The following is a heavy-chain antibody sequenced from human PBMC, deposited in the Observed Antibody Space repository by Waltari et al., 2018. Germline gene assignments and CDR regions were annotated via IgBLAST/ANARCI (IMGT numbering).Heavy chain of an antibody. CDR2: INHNGNR. V-gene: IGHV4-34*02. J-gene: IGHJ6*02. CDR1: GGSFSGYY. D-gene: IGHD2-15*01. Sequence: QVQLQQWGAGQLQPSETLSLTCAVYGGSFSGYYWGWIRQPPGKGLEWIGEINHNGNRNHNRTLRSRIAMVVDRSRSQVSLKVNAVTAADTAVYYCVRREDCSGPGGNCYSGDSFALDVWGQGTTVTVSS. CDR3: VRREDCSGPGGNCYSGDSFALDV.